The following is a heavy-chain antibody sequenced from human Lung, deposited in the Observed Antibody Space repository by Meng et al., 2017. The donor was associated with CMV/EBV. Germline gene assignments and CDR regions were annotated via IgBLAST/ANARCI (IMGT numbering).Heavy chain of an antibody. CDR2: IYYSGST. Sequence: SETLSLXCTVSGGSISSSSYYWGWIRQPPGKGLEWIGSIYYSGSTYYNPSLKSRVTISVDTSKNQFSLKLSSVTAADTAVYYCARSSQQPDGLFDPWGQGXLVTVSS. CDR3: ARSSQQPDGLFDP. CDR1: GGSISSSSYY. V-gene: IGHV4-39*07. J-gene: IGHJ5*02. D-gene: IGHD6-13*01.